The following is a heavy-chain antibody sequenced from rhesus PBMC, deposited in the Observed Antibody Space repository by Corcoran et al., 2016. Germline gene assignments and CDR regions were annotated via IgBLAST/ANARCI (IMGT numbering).Heavy chain of an antibody. CDR2: MIPLCSKT. J-gene: IGHJ5-1*01. CDR3: ARGLGNRFDV. CDR1: GFTFGSYA. D-gene: IGHD3-34*01. Sequence: QVQLVQSGAEVKKPGSSVKVSCKASGFTFGSYAISWVRQAPGQGLEWVGLMIPLCSKTYYGGNVQGRVKTTADTSTVTVDGARSSLGSEDAAGYYSARGLGNRFDVWGPGVLVTVSS. V-gene: IGHV1-198*02.